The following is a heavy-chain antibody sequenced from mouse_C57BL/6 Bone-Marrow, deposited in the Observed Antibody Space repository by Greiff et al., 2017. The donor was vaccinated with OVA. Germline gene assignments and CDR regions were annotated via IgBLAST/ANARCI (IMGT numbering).Heavy chain of an antibody. D-gene: IGHD4-1*01. CDR3: AREDWH. CDR2: ISYDGSN. CDR1: GYSITSGYY. J-gene: IGHJ3*01. Sequence: EVQRVESGPGLVKPSQSLSLTCSVTGYSITSGYYWNWIRQFPGNKLEWMGYISYDGSNNYNPSLKNRISITRDTSKNQFFLKLNSVTTEDTATYYCAREDWHWGQGTLVTVSA. V-gene: IGHV3-6*01.